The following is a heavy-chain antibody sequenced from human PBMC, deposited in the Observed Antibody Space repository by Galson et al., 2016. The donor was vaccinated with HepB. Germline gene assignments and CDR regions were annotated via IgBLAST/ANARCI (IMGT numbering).Heavy chain of an antibody. V-gene: IGHV4-34*01. CDR3: ERSFSGRVFEY. J-gene: IGHJ4*02. CDR1: GGSISGYY. D-gene: IGHD6-19*01. Sequence: ETLSLTCAVFGGSISGYYWSWIRQPPGKGLEWIGEIKVMGSTNYNPSLKSRVTISVNTSKNQFSLKLSSVTAADTAVYYCERSFSGRVFEYWGQGSLVSVS. CDR2: IKVMGST.